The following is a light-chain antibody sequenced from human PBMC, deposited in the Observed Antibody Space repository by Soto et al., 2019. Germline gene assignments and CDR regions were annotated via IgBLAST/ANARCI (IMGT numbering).Light chain of an antibody. V-gene: IGKV3-15*01. Sequence: EIVMTQSPATLSVSPGERATLSCRASQAVSSNLAWYQQKPGQAPRLLIYAASTRAAGIPDRFSGSGSGTDFTLTISRLEPEDFAVYYCQQYESFPLTFGGGTKVDIK. CDR2: AAS. CDR1: QAVSSN. J-gene: IGKJ4*02. CDR3: QQYESFPLT.